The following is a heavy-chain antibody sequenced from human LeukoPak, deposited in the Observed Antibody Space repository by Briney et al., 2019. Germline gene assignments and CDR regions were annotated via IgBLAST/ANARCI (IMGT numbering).Heavy chain of an antibody. Sequence: PGGSLRLSCAASGFTFSSYSMNWVRQAPGKGLEWVSSISSSSSYIYYADSVKGRFTISRDNAKISLYLQMNTLRAEDTAVYYCATDGRIGGYDYWGQGTLVTVSS. CDR2: ISSSSSYI. V-gene: IGHV3-21*01. CDR3: ATDGRIGGYDY. CDR1: GFTFSSYS. J-gene: IGHJ4*02. D-gene: IGHD5-24*01.